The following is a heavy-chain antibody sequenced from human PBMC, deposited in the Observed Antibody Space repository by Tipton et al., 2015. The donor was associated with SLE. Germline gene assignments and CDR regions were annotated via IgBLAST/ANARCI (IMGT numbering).Heavy chain of an antibody. Sequence: TLSLTCIVSGDSISSSSYYWGWVRQPPGKGLEWIGCIYYSGSTYYSPPLSSRVSISLDRSKNQFSLWLNSVTAADTALYYCARDFYVAYYEYLWGSAFDVWGPGTMVTVSS. CDR2: IYYSGST. CDR3: ARDFYVAYYEYLWGSAFDV. J-gene: IGHJ3*01. CDR1: GDSISSSSYY. D-gene: IGHD3-16*01. V-gene: IGHV4-39*07.